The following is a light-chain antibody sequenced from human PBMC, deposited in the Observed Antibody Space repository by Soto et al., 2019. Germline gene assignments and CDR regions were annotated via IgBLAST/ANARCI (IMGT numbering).Light chain of an antibody. CDR2: KAT. Sequence: DIPMTQSPSTLSASVGDRVTITCRASQSITTWLAWYQQKPGKAPKLLIYKATNLASGVPSRFSGSGSGTEFSLTISSLQPEDFAIYYCQQYNDYQYTFGQGTKLGIK. CDR1: QSITTW. J-gene: IGKJ2*01. V-gene: IGKV1-5*03. CDR3: QQYNDYQYT.